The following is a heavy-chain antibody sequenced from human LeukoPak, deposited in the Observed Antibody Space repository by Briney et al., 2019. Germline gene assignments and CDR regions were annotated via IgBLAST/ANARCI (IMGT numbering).Heavy chain of an antibody. J-gene: IGHJ6*02. CDR2: INHSGST. CDR3: ARGLDDFWSGYGMDV. CDR1: GGSFSGYY. V-gene: IGHV4-34*01. Sequence: PSETLSLTCAVYGGSFSGYYWSWIRQPPGKGLEWIGEINHSGSTNYNPSLKSRVTISVDTSKNQFSLKLSSVTAADTAVYYCARGLDDFWSGYGMDVWGQGTTVTVSS. D-gene: IGHD3-3*01.